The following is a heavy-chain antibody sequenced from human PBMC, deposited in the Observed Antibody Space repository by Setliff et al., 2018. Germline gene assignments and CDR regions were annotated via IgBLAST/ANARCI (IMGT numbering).Heavy chain of an antibody. CDR3: ARQAVAGSDAFDI. V-gene: IGHV5-51*01. Sequence: GESLKISCKGSGYSFTSYWIGWVRQMPGIGLEWMGIIYPGDSDTRYSPSFQGQVTISADKSISTAYLQWSSLKASDTAMYYCARQAVAGSDAFDIWGQGTMVTVSS. D-gene: IGHD6-19*01. J-gene: IGHJ3*02. CDR2: IYPGDSDT. CDR1: GYSFTSYW.